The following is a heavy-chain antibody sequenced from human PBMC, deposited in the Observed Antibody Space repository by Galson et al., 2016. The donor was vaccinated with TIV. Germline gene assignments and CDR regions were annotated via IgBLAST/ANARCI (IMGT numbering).Heavy chain of an antibody. D-gene: IGHD3-10*01. J-gene: IGHJ6*02. Sequence: SVKVSCKVSGHTLKELDIQWVRQAPGKGLEWMGGFDPEDGQTTYTQKLQGRVTMTEDTSTDTAYMELSSLTSEDTAVYYCATGARYVQWSNGEFYFGLDVWGQGTTVIVSS. V-gene: IGHV1-24*01. CDR1: GHTLKELD. CDR3: ATGARYVQWSNGEFYFGLDV. CDR2: FDPEDGQT.